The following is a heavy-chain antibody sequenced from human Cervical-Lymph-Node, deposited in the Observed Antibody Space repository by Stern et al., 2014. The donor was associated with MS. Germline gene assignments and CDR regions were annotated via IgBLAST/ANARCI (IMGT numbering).Heavy chain of an antibody. J-gene: IGHJ4*02. CDR3: ARQRYFDY. CDR2: IFPGGSDI. CDR1: GYTFTSYW. V-gene: IGHV5-51*01. Sequence: EVQLVESGPEVKRPGESLKISCQASGYTFTSYWIGGVRQMPGKGLEWIAIIFPGGSDIRYSTSFQSPVTISADKSSSTAYLQWNNLKASDTAIYYCARQRYFDYWGQGTLVTVSS.